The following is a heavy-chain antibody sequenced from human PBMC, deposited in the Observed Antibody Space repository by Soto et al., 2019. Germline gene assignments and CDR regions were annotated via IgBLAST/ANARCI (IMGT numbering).Heavy chain of an antibody. D-gene: IGHD3-3*01. V-gene: IGHV3-23*01. CDR2: ISGDGKAT. CDR3: AKITRS. CDR1: GFTISSSA. J-gene: IGHJ5*02. Sequence: EVQVLESGGGLAQPGGSLRLSCAASGFTISSSAMTWVRQAPGKGLEWISSISGDGKATYYADSVKGRFTISRDSSKTTLYLQMNGLRVEDTATYFCAKITRSWGRGTLVTVAS.